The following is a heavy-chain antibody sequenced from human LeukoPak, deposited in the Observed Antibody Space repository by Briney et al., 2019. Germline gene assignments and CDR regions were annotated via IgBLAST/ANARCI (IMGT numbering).Heavy chain of an antibody. CDR3: AREGQYYDTSGFFDY. CDR1: GYTFTGYY. J-gene: IGHJ4*02. V-gene: IGHV1-2*02. D-gene: IGHD3-22*01. Sequence: ASVTVSCKASGYTFTGYYIHWVRQAPGQGLEWMGWINPDSGGTKYAQKFQGRVTMTRDTSISTAYMELSRLTSDGTAVYYCAREGQYYDTSGFFDYWGQGTLVTVSS. CDR2: INPDSGGT.